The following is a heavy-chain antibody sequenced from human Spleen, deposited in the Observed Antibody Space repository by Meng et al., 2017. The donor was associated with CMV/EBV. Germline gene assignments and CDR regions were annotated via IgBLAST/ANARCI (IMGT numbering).Heavy chain of an antibody. Sequence: GESLKISCAASGFLFSRYWMSWVRQAPGKGLEWVSVIYSGGSTYYADSVKGRFSISRDNSKNTLYLQMNSLRAEDTAVYYCAASARVSYYYYYGMDVWGQGTTVTVSS. CDR3: AASARVSYYYYYGMDV. J-gene: IGHJ6*02. V-gene: IGHV3-53*01. CDR2: IYSGGST. D-gene: IGHD6-25*01. CDR1: GFLFSRYW.